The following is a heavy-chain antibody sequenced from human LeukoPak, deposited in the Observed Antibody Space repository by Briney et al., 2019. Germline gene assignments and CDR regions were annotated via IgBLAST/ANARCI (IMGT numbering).Heavy chain of an antibody. CDR3: ASSRQQLADDAFDI. D-gene: IGHD6-13*01. CDR1: GGTFSSYA. J-gene: IGHJ3*02. V-gene: IGHV1-69*04. Sequence: ASVTVSCKASGGTFSSYAISWVRQAPGQGLEWMGRIIPILGIANYAQKFQGRVTITADKSTSTAYMELSSLRSEDTAVYYCASSRQQLADDAFDIWGQGTMVTVSS. CDR2: IIPILGIA.